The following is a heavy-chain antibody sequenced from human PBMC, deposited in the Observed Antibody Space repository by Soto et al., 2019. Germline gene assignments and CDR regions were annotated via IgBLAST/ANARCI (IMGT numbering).Heavy chain of an antibody. D-gene: IGHD6-13*01. CDR3: ARLGSIAAAGTPDY. V-gene: IGHV3-11*01. Sequence: QVQLVESGGGLVKPGGSLRLSCAASGFTFSDYYMSWFRQAPAKGLEWVSYISGSGSTIHDADSVKGRYTISKDNAKNSLYLQMNSLGAEDTALYYCARLGSIAAAGTPDYWGQGTLVTVSS. CDR2: ISGSGSTI. J-gene: IGHJ4*02. CDR1: GFTFSDYY.